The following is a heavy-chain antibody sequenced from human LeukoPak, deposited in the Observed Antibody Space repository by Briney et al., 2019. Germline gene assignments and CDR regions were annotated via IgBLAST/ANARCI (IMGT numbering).Heavy chain of an antibody. CDR2: IYPGDSDT. Sequence: YWSWIRQPPGKGLEWMGIIYPGDSDTRYSPSFQGQVTISADKSISTAYLQWSSLKASDTAMYYCARQDSGYDQKHFDYWGQGTLVTVSS. CDR1: YW. D-gene: IGHD5-12*01. V-gene: IGHV5-51*01. CDR3: ARQDSGYDQKHFDY. J-gene: IGHJ4*02.